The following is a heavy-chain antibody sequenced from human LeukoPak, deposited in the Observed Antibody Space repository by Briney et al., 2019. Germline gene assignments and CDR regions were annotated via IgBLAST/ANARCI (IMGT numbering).Heavy chain of an antibody. CDR3: ARGKIGYYYGDYDGY. J-gene: IGHJ4*02. V-gene: IGHV3-48*01. Sequence: PGGSLRLSCAASGFTFSSYDMNWVRQAPGKGLEWVSYINTISSTKYYADSVKGRFTISRDNAKNSLSLQMNSLRGEDTAVYYCARGKIGYYYGDYDGYWGQGTLVTVSS. CDR1: GFTFSSYD. D-gene: IGHD4-17*01. CDR2: INTISSTK.